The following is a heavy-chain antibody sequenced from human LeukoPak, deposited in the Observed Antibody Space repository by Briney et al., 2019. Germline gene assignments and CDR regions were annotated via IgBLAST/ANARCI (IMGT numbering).Heavy chain of an antibody. CDR2: IYYSGST. CDR1: GGSISSYY. CDR3: ARDDRVVLDY. D-gene: IGHD2-2*01. J-gene: IGHJ4*02. Sequence: SETLSLTCTVSGGSISSYYWSWIRQPPGKGLEWIGYIYYSGSTNYNPSLKSRVIISVDTSKNQFSLKLSSVTAADTAVYYCARDDRVVLDYWGQGTLVTVSS. V-gene: IGHV4-59*01.